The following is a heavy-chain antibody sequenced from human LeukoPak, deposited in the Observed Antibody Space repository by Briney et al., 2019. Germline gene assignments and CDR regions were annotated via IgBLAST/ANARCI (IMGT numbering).Heavy chain of an antibody. CDR1: GYTFTGYY. Sequence: ASVKVSCKASGYTFTGYYMHWVRQAPGQGLEWMGWINPNSGGTNYAQKFQGRVTMTRDTSISTAYMELSRLRSDDTAVYYCARARPEPPPHYDYRYYYYGMDVWGQGTTVTVSS. CDR3: ARARPEPPPHYDYRYYYYGMDV. V-gene: IGHV1-2*02. J-gene: IGHJ6*02. D-gene: IGHD3-3*01. CDR2: INPNSGGT.